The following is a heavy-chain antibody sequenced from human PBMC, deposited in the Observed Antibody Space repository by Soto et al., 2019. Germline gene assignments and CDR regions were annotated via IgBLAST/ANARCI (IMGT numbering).Heavy chain of an antibody. D-gene: IGHD2-8*01. CDR2: IYPGDSDT. Sequence: GESLTSFCQVPGYRFTSYWIVWVRQMPGKGLEWMGIIYPGDSDTRYSPSFQGQVTISADKSISTAYLQWSGLKASDTAMYYCARSVSAPDYWGQGTMVTVSS. V-gene: IGHV5-51*01. CDR1: GYRFTSYW. CDR3: ARSVSAPDY. J-gene: IGHJ4*02.